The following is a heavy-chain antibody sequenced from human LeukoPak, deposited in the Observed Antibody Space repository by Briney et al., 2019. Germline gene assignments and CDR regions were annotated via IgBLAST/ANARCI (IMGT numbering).Heavy chain of an antibody. CDR2: IGGSGGST. D-gene: IGHD2-2*01. CDR3: GKVPSNSCYGTIDY. V-gene: IGHV3-23*01. J-gene: IGHJ4*02. CDR1: GFTFSSYA. Sequence: GSLRLSCAASGFTFSSYAMSWVRQAPGKGLQWVSVIGGSGGSTYYADSVKGRFTISRDNSENTLHLQMNSLRAEDTAIYYCGKVPSNSCYGTIDYCGQGTLVTVSS.